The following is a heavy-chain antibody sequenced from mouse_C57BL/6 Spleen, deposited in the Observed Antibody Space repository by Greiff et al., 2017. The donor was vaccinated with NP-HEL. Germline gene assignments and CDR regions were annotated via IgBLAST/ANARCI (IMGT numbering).Heavy chain of an antibody. D-gene: IGHD3-2*02. V-gene: IGHV1-80*01. J-gene: IGHJ4*01. CDR3: ARSDSSGYDAIDY. Sequence: LVESGAELVKPGASVKISCKASGYAFSSYWMNWVKQRPGKGLEWIGQIYPGDGDTNYNGKFKGKATLTADKSSSTAYMQLSSLTSEDSAVYFCARSDSSGYDAIDYWGQGTSVTVSS. CDR2: IYPGDGDT. CDR1: GYAFSSYW.